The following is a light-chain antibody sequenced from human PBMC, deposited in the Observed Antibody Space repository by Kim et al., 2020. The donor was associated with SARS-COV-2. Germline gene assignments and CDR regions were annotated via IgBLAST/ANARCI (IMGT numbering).Light chain of an antibody. Sequence: DIVMTQSPDSLAVSLGERATINCKSSQGLPYNKNYLAWYQQKPGQPPKLLIYWASARESGVPDRFSGSGSGTDFSLTISSLQAEDVAVYYCHQYYISPWTFGQGTKVDIK. CDR3: HQYYISPWT. CDR1: QGLPYNKNY. CDR2: WAS. J-gene: IGKJ1*01. V-gene: IGKV4-1*01.